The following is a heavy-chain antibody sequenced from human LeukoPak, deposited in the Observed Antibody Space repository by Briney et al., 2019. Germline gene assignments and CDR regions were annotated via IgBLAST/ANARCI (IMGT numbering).Heavy chain of an antibody. D-gene: IGHD1-7*01. Sequence: GRSLTLSCAASGFTFSSFGMHWVRQAPGKGLEWVAVIWYDASNKYYADSVKGRFTISRDNSKNTLYLQMNSLRDDDTAVYYCVRGVGVSRFNYLDPWGQGTLVIVSS. CDR1: GFTFSSFG. J-gene: IGHJ5*02. CDR3: VRGVGVSRFNYLDP. V-gene: IGHV3-33*01. CDR2: IWYDASNK.